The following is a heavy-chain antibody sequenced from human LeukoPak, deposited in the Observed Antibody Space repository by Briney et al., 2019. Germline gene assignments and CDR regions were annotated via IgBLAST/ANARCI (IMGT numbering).Heavy chain of an antibody. D-gene: IGHD3-10*01. J-gene: IGHJ4*02. CDR2: IYYSGST. V-gene: IGHV4-59*01. CDR1: GGSISSYY. Sequence: SETLSLTCTVSGGSISSYYWSWIRQPPGKGLEWIGYIYYSGSTNYNPSLKSRVTISVDTSKNQFSLKLRSVTAADTAVYYCARESLGSGSYFDYWGQGTLVTVSS. CDR3: ARESLGSGSYFDY.